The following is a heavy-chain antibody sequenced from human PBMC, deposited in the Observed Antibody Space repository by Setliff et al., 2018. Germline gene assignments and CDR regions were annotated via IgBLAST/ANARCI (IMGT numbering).Heavy chain of an antibody. CDR2: IYSSGST. J-gene: IGHJ4*02. Sequence: SETLSLTCTVSGGSINSGDYYWSWIRQPPGKGLEWTGYIYSSGSTYYNPSLKSRVSISVDTSKNQFSLKLSSVTAADTAVYYCARESRYYYDNLGTLDYWGQGTLVTVSS. CDR3: ARESRYYYDNLGTLDY. D-gene: IGHD3-22*01. CDR1: GGSINSGDYY. V-gene: IGHV4-30-4*08.